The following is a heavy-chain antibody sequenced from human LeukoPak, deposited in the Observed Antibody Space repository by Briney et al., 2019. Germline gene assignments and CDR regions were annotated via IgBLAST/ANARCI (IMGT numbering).Heavy chain of an antibody. D-gene: IGHD5-18*01. CDR2: MNPNSGNT. V-gene: IGHV1-8*01. CDR3: ARRGYSYGFSDY. Sequence: GASVKVSCKASGYTFTSYDINWVRQATGQGLEWMGWMNPNSGNTGYAQKFQGRVTMTRNTSISTAYMELSSLRSEDTAAYYCARRGYSYGFSDYWGQGTLVTVSS. CDR1: GYTFTSYD. J-gene: IGHJ4*02.